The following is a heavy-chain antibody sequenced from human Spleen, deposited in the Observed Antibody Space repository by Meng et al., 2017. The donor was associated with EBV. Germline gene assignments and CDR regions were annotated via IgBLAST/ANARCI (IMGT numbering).Heavy chain of an antibody. CDR2: IIPILGTP. V-gene: IGHV1-69*06. J-gene: IGHJ5*02. Sequence: VQVGGGAQLPESSVKVSCTTSGCRFSIYPINRLRRAPGQGLEWMGGIIPILGTPIYSENVHDRVTITADKSKNTVYLEVSSLTFEDTAVYYCARDVRIGSTSWSLLDPWGQGTLVTVSS. CDR3: ARDVRIGSTSWSLLDP. CDR1: GCRFSIYP. D-gene: IGHD6-13*01.